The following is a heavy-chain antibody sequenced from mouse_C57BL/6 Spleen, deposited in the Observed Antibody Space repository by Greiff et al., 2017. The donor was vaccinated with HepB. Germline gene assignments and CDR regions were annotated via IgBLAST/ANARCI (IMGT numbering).Heavy chain of an antibody. J-gene: IGHJ3*01. CDR3: ARPHYYGSSYPFAY. Sequence: EVKLQESGPELVKPGASVKISCKASGYSFTDYNMNWVKQSNGKSLEWIGVINPNYGTTSYNQKFKGKATLTVDQSSSTAYMQLNSLTSEDSAVYYCARPHYYGSSYPFAYWGQGTLVTVSA. CDR1: GYSFTDYN. V-gene: IGHV1-39*01. CDR2: INPNYGTT. D-gene: IGHD1-1*01.